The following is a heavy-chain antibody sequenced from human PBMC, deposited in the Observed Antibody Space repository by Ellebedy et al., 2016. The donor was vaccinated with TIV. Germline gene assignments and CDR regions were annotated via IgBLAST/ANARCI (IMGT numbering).Heavy chain of an antibody. CDR3: ARGAPGHYCTSTSCPHAVFDY. CDR1: GASVSSTTSAYY. V-gene: IGHV4-31*03. J-gene: IGHJ4*02. D-gene: IGHD2-2*01. CDR2: MSHSGYT. Sequence: SETLSLTXTVSGASVSSTTSAYYWSWIRQHPGQGLEWIGYMSHSGYTHYNPSLKSRVTISIDTSRNQVSLKMDSVTAADTAVYYCARGAPGHYCTSTSCPHAVFDYWGQGTLVTVSS.